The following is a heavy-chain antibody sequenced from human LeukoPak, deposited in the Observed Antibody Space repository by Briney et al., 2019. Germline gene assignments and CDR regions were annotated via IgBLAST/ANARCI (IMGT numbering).Heavy chain of an antibody. V-gene: IGHV1-69*05. CDR1: GGTFSSYA. J-gene: IGHJ4*02. Sequence: SVKVSCKASGGTFSSYAISWVRQAPGQGLEWMGGIIPIFGTANYAQKFQGRVTITTDESTSTAYMELSSLRSEDTAVYYCARGPVGYCSGGSCYSIDYWGQGTLVTVSS. D-gene: IGHD2-15*01. CDR3: ARGPVGYCSGGSCYSIDY. CDR2: IIPIFGTA.